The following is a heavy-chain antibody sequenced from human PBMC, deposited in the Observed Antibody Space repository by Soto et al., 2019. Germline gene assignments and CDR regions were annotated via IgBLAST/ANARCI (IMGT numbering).Heavy chain of an antibody. CDR3: ARDGSGVAFDI. CDR2: ISSSGSTI. V-gene: IGHV3-48*03. CDR1: GFTFSSYE. J-gene: IGHJ3*02. Sequence: GGSLRLSCAASGFTFSSYEMNWVRQAPGKGLEWVSYISSSGSTIYYADSVKGRFTISRDNAKNSLYLQMNSLRAEDTAVCYCARDGSGVAFDIWGQGTMVTVSS. D-gene: IGHD2-2*03.